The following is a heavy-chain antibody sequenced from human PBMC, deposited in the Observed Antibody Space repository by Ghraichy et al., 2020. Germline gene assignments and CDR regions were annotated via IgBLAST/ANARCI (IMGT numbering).Heavy chain of an antibody. CDR1: GGSISGGSYY. CDR3: ARLNGDSGLGCYDS. V-gene: IGHV4-61*02. Sequence: SETLSLTCTVSGGSISGGSYYWTWIRQPAGQGLEWIGRVYSSGGNNYNPSLEGRATISVDTSKNQFSLNLNSVTAADTAVYYCARLNGDSGLGCYDSWGQGTLVSVSS. J-gene: IGHJ4*02. CDR2: VYSSGGN. D-gene: IGHD6-25*01.